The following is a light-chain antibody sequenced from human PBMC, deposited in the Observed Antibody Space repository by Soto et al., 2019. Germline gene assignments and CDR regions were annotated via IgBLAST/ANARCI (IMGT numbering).Light chain of an antibody. CDR3: SSYTSRSTV. CDR1: SSDVCGYNY. J-gene: IGLJ3*02. CDR2: DVS. V-gene: IGLV2-14*01. Sequence: QSVLTQPASVSGSPGQSITISCTGTSSDVCGYNYVSWYQQHPSKAHKLMIYDVSNRPSGVSNRFSGSKSGNTASLNISGLQAEDEADYYCSSYTSRSTVFGGGTKVTDL.